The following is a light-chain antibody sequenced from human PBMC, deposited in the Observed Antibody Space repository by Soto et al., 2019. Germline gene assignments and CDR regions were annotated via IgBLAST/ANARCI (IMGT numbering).Light chain of an antibody. J-gene: IGLJ3*02. CDR3: HSYDSSAHWV. Sequence: QSVLTQPPSVSGAPGQRVTISCTGSSSNIGANYDVHWYQQRPGTAPKLLIFGNNNRPSGVPDRFSGSKSGTSASLAITGLQAEDEADYYCHSYDSSAHWVFGGGTKLTVL. V-gene: IGLV1-40*01. CDR1: SSNIGANYD. CDR2: GNN.